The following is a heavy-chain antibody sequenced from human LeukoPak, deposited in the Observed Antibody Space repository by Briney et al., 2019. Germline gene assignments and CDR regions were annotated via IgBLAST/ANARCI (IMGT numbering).Heavy chain of an antibody. J-gene: IGHJ6*03. CDR1: GGSISSSSYY. V-gene: IGHV4-39*07. D-gene: IGHD1-1*01. CDR2: IYYSGST. Sequence: PSETLSLTCTVSGGSISSSSYYWGWIRQPPGKGLEWIGSIYYSGSTYYNPSLKSRVTISVDTSKNQFSLKLSSVTAADTAVYYCARGVQQGYMDVWGKGTTVTVSS. CDR3: ARGVQQGYMDV.